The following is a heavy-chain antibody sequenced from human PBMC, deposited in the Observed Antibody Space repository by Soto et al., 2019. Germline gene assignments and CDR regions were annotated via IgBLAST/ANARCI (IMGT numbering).Heavy chain of an antibody. CDR3: ARNINTLWSRYYYGMDV. Sequence: ASVKVSCTASGYTFTGYYMHWVRQAPGQGLEWMGWINPNSGGTNYAQKFQGWVTMTRDTSISTAYMELSRLRSDDTAVYYCARNINTLWSRYYYGMDVWGQGTTVTVSS. J-gene: IGHJ6*02. V-gene: IGHV1-2*04. CDR1: GYTFTGYY. CDR2: INPNSGGT. D-gene: IGHD3-10*01.